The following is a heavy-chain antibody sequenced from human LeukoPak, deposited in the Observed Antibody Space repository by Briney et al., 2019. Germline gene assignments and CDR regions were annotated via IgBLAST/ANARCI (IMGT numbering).Heavy chain of an antibody. CDR3: ARGQLWLDY. Sequence: SETLSLTCTVSGGSISSSSYYWGWIRQPPGKGLEWIGSIYYSGSTYYNPSLKSRVTISVDTSRNQFSLKLSSVTAADTAVYYCARGQLWLDYWGQGTLVTVSS. CDR2: IYYSGST. CDR1: GGSISSSSYY. J-gene: IGHJ4*02. D-gene: IGHD5-18*01. V-gene: IGHV4-39*07.